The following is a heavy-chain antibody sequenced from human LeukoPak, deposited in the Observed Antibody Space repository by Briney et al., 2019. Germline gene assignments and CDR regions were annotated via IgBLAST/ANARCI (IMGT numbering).Heavy chain of an antibody. CDR3: ARALRSGWYVYYYYYMDV. CDR1: GGSISSGSYY. CDR2: IYTSGST. D-gene: IGHD6-19*01. J-gene: IGHJ6*03. Sequence: SETLSLTCTVSGGSISSGSYYWSWIRQPAGKGLEGIGRIYTSGSTNYNPSLKSRVPISVDTSKNQFSLKLSSVIAADTAVYYCARALRSGWYVYYYYYMDVWGKGTTVTVSS. V-gene: IGHV4-61*02.